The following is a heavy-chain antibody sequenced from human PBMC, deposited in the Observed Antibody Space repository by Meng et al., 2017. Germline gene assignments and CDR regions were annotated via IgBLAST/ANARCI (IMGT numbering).Heavy chain of an antibody. Sequence: QVQLQESGPGLVRPSQSLSLTCTGVGGSISGGDYYWSWIRQPPGKGLEWIGYIHFSGSTYYNPSLNSRITISVDMSRNQFSLRLTSVTSADMAVYYCARVNSDCGGVMCYKGWFDPWGQGTLVTVSS. V-gene: IGHV4-30-4*01. D-gene: IGHD2-21*01. CDR1: GGSISGGDYY. J-gene: IGHJ5*02. CDR3: ARVNSDCGGVMCYKGWFDP. CDR2: IHFSGST.